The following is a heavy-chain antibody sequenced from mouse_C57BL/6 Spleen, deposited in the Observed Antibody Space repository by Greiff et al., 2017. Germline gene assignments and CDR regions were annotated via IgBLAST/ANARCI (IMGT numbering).Heavy chain of an antibody. J-gene: IGHJ1*03. V-gene: IGHV5-17*01. CDR1: GFTFSDYG. CDR3: ARRGYYYGSSVYWYFDV. Sequence: VMLVESGGGLVKPGGSLKLSCAASGFTFSDYGMHWVRQAPETGLEWVAYISSGSSTIYYADTVKGRFTLSRDNAKNTLFLQMTSLRSEDTAMYYCARRGYYYGSSVYWYFDVWGTGTTVTVSS. CDR2: ISSGSSTI. D-gene: IGHD1-1*01.